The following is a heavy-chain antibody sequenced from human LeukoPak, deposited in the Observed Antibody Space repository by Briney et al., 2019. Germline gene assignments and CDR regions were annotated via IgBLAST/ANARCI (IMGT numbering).Heavy chain of an antibody. CDR2: ISTYDHDT. CDR1: GYTFTNYG. J-gene: IGHJ4*02. Sequence: VASVKVSCKASGYTFTNYGISWVRQAPGQGLEWMAWISTYDHDTNYAQKLQGRVTMTTDTSTSTAYMELRSLRSDDTAVYYCARDPRYSSGPGGFDYWGQGTLVTVSS. D-gene: IGHD6-19*01. CDR3: ARDPRYSSGPGGFDY. V-gene: IGHV1-18*01.